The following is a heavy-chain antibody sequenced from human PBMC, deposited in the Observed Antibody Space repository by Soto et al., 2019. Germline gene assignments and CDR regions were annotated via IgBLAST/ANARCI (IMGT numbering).Heavy chain of an antibody. CDR2: ISYSGST. V-gene: IGHV4-30-4*01. D-gene: IGHD3-9*01. Sequence: QVQLQESGPGLVKPSQTLSLTCTVSGGSISSGDYYWTWIRQPPGKALEWLGYISYSGSTYYIPSLTRRLTISSDASYNQFSLQLNSGTAADAAVYYCFRYRRRFFYWSVIWGQWTMVTGSS. CDR3: FRYRRRFFYWSVI. J-gene: IGHJ3*02. CDR1: GGSISSGDYY.